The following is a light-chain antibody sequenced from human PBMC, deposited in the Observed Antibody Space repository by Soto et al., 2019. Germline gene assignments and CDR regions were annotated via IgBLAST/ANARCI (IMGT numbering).Light chain of an antibody. CDR2: GAS. Sequence: EIVMTQSPGTLSLSPWETATLSCRASQSVSSNYVAWFHQKPGQAPRLLTYGASSRATGVPDRFSASGSGTEFTLTISSLQPDDFATYYCQQYNSYSQTFGQGTKVDIK. CDR1: QSVSSNY. J-gene: IGKJ1*01. CDR3: QQYNSYSQT. V-gene: IGKV3-20*01.